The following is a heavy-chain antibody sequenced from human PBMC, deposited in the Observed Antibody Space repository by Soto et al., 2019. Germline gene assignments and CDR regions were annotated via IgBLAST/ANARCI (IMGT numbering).Heavy chain of an antibody. Sequence: QVQLVQSGAEVKKPGSSVKVSCKTSGVSFNNNGIGWVRQAPGHGLEWMGGVSPPFRTSNYGRKFQGRISITADAYTGTVNMELSSLTSEDTAQYYCARVLYYGSGSYSRYGMDVWGQGSTVTVSS. D-gene: IGHD3-10*01. V-gene: IGHV1-69*01. J-gene: IGHJ6*02. CDR2: VSPPFRTS. CDR1: GVSFNNNG. CDR3: ARVLYYGSGSYSRYGMDV.